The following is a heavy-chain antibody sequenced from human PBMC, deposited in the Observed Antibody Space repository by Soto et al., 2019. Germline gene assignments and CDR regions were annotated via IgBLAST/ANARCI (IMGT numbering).Heavy chain of an antibody. CDR2: ISSSGSTI. J-gene: IGHJ5*02. Sequence: GGSLRLSCAASGFTFSDYYMSWIRQAPGKGLEWVSYISSSGSTIYYADSVKGRFTISRDNAKNSLYLQMNSLRAEDTAVYYCARGIPPGYCSSTSCRNNWFDPWGQGTLVTVSS. D-gene: IGHD2-2*01. V-gene: IGHV3-11*01. CDR3: ARGIPPGYCSSTSCRNNWFDP. CDR1: GFTFSDYY.